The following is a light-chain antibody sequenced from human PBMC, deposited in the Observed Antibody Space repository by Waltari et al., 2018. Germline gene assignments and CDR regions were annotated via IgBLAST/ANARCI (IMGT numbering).Light chain of an antibody. V-gene: IGLV4-69*01. CDR1: SGHSSNI. CDR2: VNSDGSH. CDR3: ETGGHGTWV. Sequence: QLVLTQSPSAPASLGASVKLTCTLSSGHSSNIIALLQQRPERGPRYLMKVNSDGSHSKGDDIPDRFSGSSSGAERYLTISSLQSEDEADYYCETGGHGTWVFGGGTKLTVL. J-gene: IGLJ3*02.